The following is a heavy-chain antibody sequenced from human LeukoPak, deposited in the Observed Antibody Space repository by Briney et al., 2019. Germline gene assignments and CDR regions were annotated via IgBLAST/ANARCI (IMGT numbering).Heavy chain of an antibody. CDR2: IRLDGSNK. V-gene: IGHV3-30*02. CDR1: GFTFSSYG. CDR3: DSPAGTFDY. J-gene: IGHJ4*02. Sequence: GGSLRLSCAASGFTFSSYGMHWVRQAPGKGLEWVAFIRLDGSNKYYADSVKGRFTISRDNSKNTLYLQMNSLRAEDTAVYYCDSPAGTFDYWGQGTLVTVSS. D-gene: IGHD1-1*01.